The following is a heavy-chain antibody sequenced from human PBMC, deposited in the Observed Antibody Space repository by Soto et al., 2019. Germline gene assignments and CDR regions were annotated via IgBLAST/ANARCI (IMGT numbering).Heavy chain of an antibody. D-gene: IGHD5-12*01. CDR2: IYYSGST. Sequence: SETLSLTCTVSGGSISSYYWSWIRQPPGKGLEWIGYIYYSGSTNYNPSLKSRVTISVDTSKNQFSLKLSSVTAADTAVYYCARAGSTLDYWGQGTLVTVSS. CDR1: GGSISSYY. J-gene: IGHJ4*02. CDR3: ARAGSTLDY. V-gene: IGHV4-59*01.